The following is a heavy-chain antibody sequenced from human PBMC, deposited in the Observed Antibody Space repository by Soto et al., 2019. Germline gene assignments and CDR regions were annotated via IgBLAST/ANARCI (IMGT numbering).Heavy chain of an antibody. J-gene: IGHJ4*02. V-gene: IGHV3-30*03. CDR2: ISYDGSSK. Sequence: GGSLRLSCAASGFTFSSYGMHWVRQAPGKGLEWVAVISYDGSSKYYADSVKGRFTISRDNSKNTLYLQMNSLRAEDTTVYYCTSGSPASFDYWGQGTLVTVSS. CDR1: GFTFSSYG. D-gene: IGHD1-26*01. CDR3: TSGSPASFDY.